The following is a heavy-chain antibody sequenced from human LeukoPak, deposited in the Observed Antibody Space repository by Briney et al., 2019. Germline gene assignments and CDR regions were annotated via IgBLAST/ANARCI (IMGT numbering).Heavy chain of an antibody. CDR2: IYASGNA. CDR1: GGSISTYY. J-gene: IGHJ3*02. CDR3: ARESIAADGGAYDI. V-gene: IGHV4-4*07. Sequence: SETLSLTCTVSGGSISTYYWSWFRQPAGKGLEWIGRIYASGNADYSPSLKSRVTVSVDTSKNQFSLKLSSVTAADTAVYYCARESIAADGGAYDIWGQGTMVTVSS. D-gene: IGHD6-13*01.